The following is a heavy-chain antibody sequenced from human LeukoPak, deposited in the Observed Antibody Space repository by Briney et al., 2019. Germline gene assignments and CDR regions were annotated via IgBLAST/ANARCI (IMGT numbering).Heavy chain of an antibody. J-gene: IGHJ6*03. V-gene: IGHV3-30*02. D-gene: IGHD6-19*01. CDR3: AKGSKAVLFTRDRYMDV. CDR2: IRYDGSNK. CDR1: GFTFSIYD. Sequence: GGSLRLSCAASGFTFSIYDIHCVREAPGKGLECVAVIRYDGSNKYYADSLRRRYTNSRDNYKKTLYLKMKSLRAEDTAVYFCAKGSKAVLFTRDRYMDVWGKGTTVTISS.